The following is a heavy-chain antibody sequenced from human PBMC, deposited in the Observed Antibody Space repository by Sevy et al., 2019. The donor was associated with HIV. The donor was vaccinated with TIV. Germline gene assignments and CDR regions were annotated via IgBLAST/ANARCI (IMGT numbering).Heavy chain of an antibody. V-gene: IGHV5-51*01. CDR1: GYSFTSYW. D-gene: IGHD5-12*01. CDR2: IYPGDSDT. Sequence: GESLKISFKGSGYSFTSYWIGWVRQMPGKGLEWMGIIYPGDSDTRYSLSFQGHVTISAVKSIRTAYLQWSSLKASDSAMYYCAGEIVPLDAFDIWGQGTMVTVSS. CDR3: AGEIVPLDAFDI. J-gene: IGHJ3*02.